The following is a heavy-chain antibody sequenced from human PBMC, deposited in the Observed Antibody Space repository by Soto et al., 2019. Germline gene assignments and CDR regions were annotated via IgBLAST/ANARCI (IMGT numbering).Heavy chain of an antibody. CDR2: IDNDGSSR. CDR1: GFTFSSNW. Sequence: EVQLVESGGGLVQPGGSLRLSCAASGFTFSSNWMHWVRQGPGKGLVWVSRIDNDGSSRDYADSVKGRFTISRDNAKNTLYLEMSSLRAEDTAVYCCATGSCWYSPGYWGQGTLVTLSS. D-gene: IGHD6-19*01. CDR3: ATGSCWYSPGY. V-gene: IGHV3-74*01. J-gene: IGHJ4*02.